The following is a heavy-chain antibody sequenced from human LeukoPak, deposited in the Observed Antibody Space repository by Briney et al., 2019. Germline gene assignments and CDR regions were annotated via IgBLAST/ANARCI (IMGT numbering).Heavy chain of an antibody. Sequence: WGSLRLSCAASGFTFSDYYMSWIRQAPGKGLEWVSYISSSGSTIYYADSVKGRFTISRDNAKNSPYLQMNSLRAEDTAVYYCARVSSSSWYAYYYYYYMDVWGKGTTVTVSS. J-gene: IGHJ6*03. CDR3: ARVSSSSWYAYYYYYYMDV. V-gene: IGHV3-11*04. CDR1: GFTFSDYY. D-gene: IGHD6-13*01. CDR2: ISSSGSTI.